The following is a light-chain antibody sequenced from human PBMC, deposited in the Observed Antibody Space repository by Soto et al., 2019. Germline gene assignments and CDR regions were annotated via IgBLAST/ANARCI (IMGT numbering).Light chain of an antibody. Sequence: EIVLTQSPGTLSLSPGERATLSCRASQSVGSSYLDWYQQKPGQAPRLLIYAASSRATGVPERFSGSGSGTDFTLTISRLEPEGFAVYYCQQYGISPPNTCGQGTRLEIK. CDR2: AAS. CDR1: QSVGSSY. V-gene: IGKV3-20*01. CDR3: QQYGISPPNT. J-gene: IGKJ5*01.